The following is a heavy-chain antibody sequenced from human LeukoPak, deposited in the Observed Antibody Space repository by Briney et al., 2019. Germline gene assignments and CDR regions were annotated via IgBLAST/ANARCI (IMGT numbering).Heavy chain of an antibody. V-gene: IGHV1-8*01. CDR1: GYTFTSYD. J-gene: IGHJ6*02. CDR2: MNTNRGNT. CDR3: ARGPYYDFWSGYYLAFARRQPYGMDV. Sequence: ASVKVSCKASGYTFTSYDINWVRQATGQGLEWMGWMNTNRGNTGYAQKFQGRVTMTRNTSISTAYMELSSLRSEDTAVYYCARGPYYDFWSGYYLAFARRQPYGMDVWGQGTTVTVSS. D-gene: IGHD3-3*01.